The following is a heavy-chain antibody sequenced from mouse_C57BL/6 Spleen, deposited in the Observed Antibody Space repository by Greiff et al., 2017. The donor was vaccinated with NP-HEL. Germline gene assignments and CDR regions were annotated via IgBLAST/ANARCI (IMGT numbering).Heavy chain of an antibody. CDR3: ARYGYDGTSYYAMDY. CDR1: GYTFTDYY. J-gene: IGHJ4*01. V-gene: IGHV1-75*01. CDR2: IFPGSGST. D-gene: IGHD2-2*01. Sequence: QVQLKQSGPELVKPGASVKISCKASGYTFTDYYINWVKQRPGQGLEWIGWIFPGSGSTYYNEKFKGKATLTVDKSSSTAYMLLSSLTSEDSAVYFCARYGYDGTSYYAMDYWGQGTSVTVSS.